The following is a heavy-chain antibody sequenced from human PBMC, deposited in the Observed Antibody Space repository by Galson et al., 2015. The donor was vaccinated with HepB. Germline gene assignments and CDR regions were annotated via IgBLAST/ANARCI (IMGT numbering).Heavy chain of an antibody. CDR2: INPNSGGT. V-gene: IGHV1-2*04. J-gene: IGHJ6*03. CDR1: GYTFTGYY. CDR3: ARADSYYYYMDV. Sequence: SVKVSCKASGYTFTGYYMHWVRQAPGQGLEWMGWINPNSGGTNYAQKFQGWVTMTRDTSISTAYMELSRLRSDDTAVYYCARADSYYYYMDVWGQGTLVTVSS. D-gene: IGHD3/OR15-3a*01.